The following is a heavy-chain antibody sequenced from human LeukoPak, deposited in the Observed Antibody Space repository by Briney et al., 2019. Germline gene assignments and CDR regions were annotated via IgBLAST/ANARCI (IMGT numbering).Heavy chain of an antibody. CDR2: IKQDGSEK. J-gene: IGHJ4*02. CDR1: GFTFSSYW. CDR3: ARVHSSGYSFPFGY. V-gene: IGHV3-7*01. D-gene: IGHD3-22*01. Sequence: GGSLRLSCAASGFTFSSYWMSWVRQAPGKGLEWVANIKQDGSEKYYVDSVKGRFTISRDNAKNSLYLQMNSLRAEDTAVYYCARVHSSGYSFPFGYWGQGTLVTVSS.